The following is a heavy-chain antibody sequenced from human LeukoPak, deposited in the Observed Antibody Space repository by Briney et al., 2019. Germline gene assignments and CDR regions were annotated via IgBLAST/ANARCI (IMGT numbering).Heavy chain of an antibody. J-gene: IGHJ4*02. CDR2: ISSSGSTI. Sequence: GGSLRLSCAASGFTFSNYDMSWVRQAPGKGLEWVSYISSSGSTIYYADSVKGRFTISRDNAKNSLYLQMNSLRAEDTAVYYCARDGWFGDVAIDYWGQGTLVTVSS. CDR3: ARDGWFGDVAIDY. CDR1: GFTFSNYD. D-gene: IGHD3-10*01. V-gene: IGHV3-11*01.